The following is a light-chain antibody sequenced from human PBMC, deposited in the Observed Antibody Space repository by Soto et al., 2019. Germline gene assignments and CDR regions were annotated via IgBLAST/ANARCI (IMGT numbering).Light chain of an antibody. CDR3: NSYGSSSTWV. CDR1: SSDIGAYNY. CDR2: EVT. V-gene: IGLV2-14*01. J-gene: IGLJ3*02. Sequence: QSALTQPASVSGPPGQSITISCTGTSSDIGAYNYVSWYQQHPGKAPKLMIYEVTNRPSGVSNRFSGSKSGNTASLTISGLQGEDEADYYCNSYGSSSTWVFGEGTKLTVL.